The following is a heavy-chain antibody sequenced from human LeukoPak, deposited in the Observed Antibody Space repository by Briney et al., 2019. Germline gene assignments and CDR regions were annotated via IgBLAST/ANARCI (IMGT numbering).Heavy chain of an antibody. D-gene: IGHD2-2*01. J-gene: IGHJ4*02. CDR2: INNNGGTT. Sequence: GGSLRLSCAASGFTFSDYAMHWVRQAPGKGLEYVAAINNNGGTTYYANSVKGRFTISRDNSKNTLYLQMGSLRAEDMAVYYCVGGYCRSTKCSASCWGQGTLVTVSS. CDR1: GFTFSDYA. V-gene: IGHV3-64*01. CDR3: VGGYCRSTKCSASC.